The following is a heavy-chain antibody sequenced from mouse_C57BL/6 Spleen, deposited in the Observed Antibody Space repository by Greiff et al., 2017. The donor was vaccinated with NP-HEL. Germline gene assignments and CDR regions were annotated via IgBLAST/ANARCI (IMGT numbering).Heavy chain of an antibody. CDR1: GYTFTSYW. J-gene: IGHJ4*01. CDR2: IDPNSGGT. CDR3: ARSTTVGEGYAMDY. V-gene: IGHV1-72*01. Sequence: QVQLQQSGAELVKPGASVKLSCKASGYTFTSYWMHWVKQRPGRGLEWIGRIDPNSGGTKYNEKFKSKATLTVDKPSSTAYMQLSSLTSEDSAVYYCARSTTVGEGYAMDYWGQGTSVTVSS. D-gene: IGHD1-1*01.